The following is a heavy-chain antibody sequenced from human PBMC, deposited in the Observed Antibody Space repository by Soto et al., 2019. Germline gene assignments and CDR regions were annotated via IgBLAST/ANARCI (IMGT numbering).Heavy chain of an antibody. D-gene: IGHD5-12*01. CDR2: IIPIFGTA. V-gene: IGHV1-69*13. Sequence: GASVKVSFKASGGTFSSYAISWLRQAPGQGLEWMGGIIPIFGTANYAQKFQGRVTITADESTSTAYMELSSLRSEDTAVYYCARGGDGYNVTPLAPVDYWGQGTLVTVSS. CDR1: GGTFSSYA. J-gene: IGHJ4*02. CDR3: ARGGDGYNVTPLAPVDY.